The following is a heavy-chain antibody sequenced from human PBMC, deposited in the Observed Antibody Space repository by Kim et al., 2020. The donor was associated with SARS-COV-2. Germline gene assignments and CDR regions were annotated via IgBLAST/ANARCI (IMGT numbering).Heavy chain of an antibody. J-gene: IGHJ4*02. CDR1: GGSISSYY. CDR3: ARDRTSSGWEYYFDY. Sequence: SETLSLTCTVSGGSISSYYWSWIRQPPGKGLEWIGYIYYSGSTNYNPSLKSRVTISVDTSKNQFSLKLSSVTAADTAVYYCARDRTSSGWEYYFDYWGQG. V-gene: IGHV4-59*01. CDR2: IYYSGST. D-gene: IGHD6-19*01.